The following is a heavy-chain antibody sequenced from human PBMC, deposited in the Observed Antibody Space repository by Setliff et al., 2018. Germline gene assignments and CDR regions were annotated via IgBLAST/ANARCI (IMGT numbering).Heavy chain of an antibody. CDR2: ISGYGSRT. Sequence: PGGSLRLSCAASGFTFSSYAMTWVRQAPGKGLEWVSGISGYGSRTYYADSVKGRSTISRDNSQNMMYLQMNSLRAEDTAVYYCIRDTSGRDAFDIWGQGTMVTVSS. V-gene: IGHV3-23*01. CDR3: IRDTSGRDAFDI. J-gene: IGHJ3*02. CDR1: GFTFSSYA. D-gene: IGHD6-19*01.